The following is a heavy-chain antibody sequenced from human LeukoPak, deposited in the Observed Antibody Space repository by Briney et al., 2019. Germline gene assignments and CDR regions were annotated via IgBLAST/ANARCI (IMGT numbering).Heavy chain of an antibody. Sequence: GASVKVSCKASGYTFSSYGISWVRQAPGQGLEWMGWMSAYNGNANYAQKLQGRVTMTTDTSTTTAYMEVRSLRSDDTAVYYCARDRGRTVVTPGPFSSDYWGQGTLVTVSS. CDR3: ARDRGRTVVTPGPFSSDY. CDR2: MSAYNGNA. J-gene: IGHJ4*02. D-gene: IGHD4-23*01. V-gene: IGHV1-18*01. CDR1: GYTFSSYG.